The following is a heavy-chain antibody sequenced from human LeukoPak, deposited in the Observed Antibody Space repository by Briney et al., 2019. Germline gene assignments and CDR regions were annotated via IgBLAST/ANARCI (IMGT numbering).Heavy chain of an antibody. CDR1: GGSFSGYY. Sequence: SETLSLTCAVYGGSFSGYYWSWIRQPPGKGLEWIGEINHSGSTNYNPSLKSRVTISVDTSKNQFSLKLSSVTAADTAVYYCARGLLYSSSWSPFQHWGQGTLVTVSS. V-gene: IGHV4-34*01. CDR3: ARGLLYSSSWSPFQH. D-gene: IGHD6-13*01. J-gene: IGHJ1*01. CDR2: INHSGST.